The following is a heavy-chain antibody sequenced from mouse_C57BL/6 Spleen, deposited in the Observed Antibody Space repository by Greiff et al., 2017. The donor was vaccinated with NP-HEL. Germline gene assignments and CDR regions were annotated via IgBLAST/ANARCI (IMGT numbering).Heavy chain of an antibody. CDR3: ARSTTVVAPRAMDY. V-gene: IGHV1-20*01. CDR2: INPYNGDT. CDR1: GYSFTGYF. Sequence: VQLQQSGPELVKPGDSVKISCKASGYSFTGYFMNWVMQSHGKSLEWIGRINPYNGDTFYNQKFKGKATLTVDKSSSTAHMELRSLTSEDSAVYYCARSTTVVAPRAMDYWGQGTSVTVSS. J-gene: IGHJ4*01. D-gene: IGHD1-1*01.